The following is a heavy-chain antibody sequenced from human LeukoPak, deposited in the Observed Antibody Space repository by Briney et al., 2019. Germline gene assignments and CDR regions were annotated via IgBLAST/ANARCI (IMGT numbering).Heavy chain of an antibody. D-gene: IGHD3-16*01. V-gene: IGHV3-23*01. J-gene: IGHJ4*02. CDR1: GFTFSSYA. CDR3: ARGSLQAMFDY. CDR2: ISGSGGST. Sequence: GGSLRLSCAASGFTFSSYAMSWVRQAPGKGLEWVSAISGSGGSTYYADSVKGRFTISRDNSKNTLYLQMNSLRSDDTAVYYCARGSLQAMFDYWGQGTLVTVSS.